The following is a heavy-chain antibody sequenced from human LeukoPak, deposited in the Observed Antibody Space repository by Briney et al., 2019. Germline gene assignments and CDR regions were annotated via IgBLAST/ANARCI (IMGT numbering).Heavy chain of an antibody. D-gene: IGHD4-23*01. CDR2: IKSKTDGGTT. J-gene: IGHJ4*02. CDR3: AKNPDYGGNGDYFDY. CDR1: GFTFSNAW. Sequence: GGSLRLSCAASGFTFSNAWMSWVRQAPGKGLEWVGRIKSKTDGGTTDYAAPVKGRFTISRDDSENTLYLQMNSLRAEDTAVYYCAKNPDYGGNGDYFDYWGQGTLVTVSS. V-gene: IGHV3-15*01.